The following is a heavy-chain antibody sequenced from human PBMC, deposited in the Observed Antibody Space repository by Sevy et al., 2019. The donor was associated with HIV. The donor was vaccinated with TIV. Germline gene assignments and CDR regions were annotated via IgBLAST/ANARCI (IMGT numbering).Heavy chain of an antibody. CDR1: GDSISSYY. CDR3: AYCRSDYYAMDV. J-gene: IGHJ6*02. CDR2: IYYSGRT. D-gene: IGHD2-15*01. V-gene: IGHV4-59*01. Sequence: SETLSLTCSVSGDSISSYYWSWIRQPPGKGLEWIGYIYYSGRTNYNPSLKSRVTISVDTSKNQFSLKLSSVTAADTAVYYCAYCRSDYYAMDVWGQGTTVTVSS.